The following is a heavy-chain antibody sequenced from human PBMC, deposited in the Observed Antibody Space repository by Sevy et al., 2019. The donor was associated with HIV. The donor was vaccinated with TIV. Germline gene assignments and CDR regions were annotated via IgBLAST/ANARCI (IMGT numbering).Heavy chain of an antibody. CDR2: IKSDGSDK. J-gene: IGHJ4*01. D-gene: IGHD2-15*01. CDR3: ARYGGYIDH. CDR1: GFTFSIYY. V-gene: IGHV3-7*01. Sequence: GGSLRLSCAASGFTFSIYYMTWARQAPGKGLEWVANIKSDGSDKYYVDSVKGRFTISRDNAKNSLYLQMNSLTAEDTAVYYCARYGGYIDHWGNGTLVTVSS.